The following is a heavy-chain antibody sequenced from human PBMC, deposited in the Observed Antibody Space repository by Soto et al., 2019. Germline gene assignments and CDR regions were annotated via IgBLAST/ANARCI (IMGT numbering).Heavy chain of an antibody. Sequence: QVQLQQWGAGLLKPSETLSLTCAVYGGSFSGYYWTWIRQPPGTGLEWIGEINHSGSTNYNPSLKXRXTXSXXTSKNQFSLKLTSMTAADTAVYYCATDKITGLFDYWGQGTLVTVSS. CDR2: INHSGST. CDR3: ATDKITGLFDY. D-gene: IGHD2-8*02. CDR1: GGSFSGYY. J-gene: IGHJ4*02. V-gene: IGHV4-34*01.